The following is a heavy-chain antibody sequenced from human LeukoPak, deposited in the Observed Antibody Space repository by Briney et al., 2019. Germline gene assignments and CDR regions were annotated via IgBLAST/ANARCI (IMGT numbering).Heavy chain of an antibody. CDR3: ARDGIESSGWEGFDY. J-gene: IGHJ4*02. Sequence: GGSLRLSCAASGFTFSGYYMSWIRQAPGKGLEWVSYISSSSSYTNYADSVKGRFTISRDNARNSLYLQMNSLRAEDTAVYYCARDGIESSGWEGFDYWGQGTLVTVSS. V-gene: IGHV3-11*06. D-gene: IGHD6-19*01. CDR2: ISSSSSYT. CDR1: GFTFSGYY.